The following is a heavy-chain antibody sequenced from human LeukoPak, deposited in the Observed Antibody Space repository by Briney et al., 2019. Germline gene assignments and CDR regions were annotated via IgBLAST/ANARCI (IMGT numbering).Heavy chain of an antibody. V-gene: IGHV1-18*01. CDR1: GYTFTSYG. CDR2: ISAYNGNT. J-gene: IGHJ4*02. Sequence: GASVKVSCKASGYTFTSYGISWVRQAPGQGLEWMGWISAYNGNTNYAQKLQGRVTMTTDTSTSTAYMELRSLRSDDTAVYYCATVPRYSGSSGWYDYWGQGTLVTVSS. CDR3: ATVPRYSGSSGWYDY. D-gene: IGHD6-19*01.